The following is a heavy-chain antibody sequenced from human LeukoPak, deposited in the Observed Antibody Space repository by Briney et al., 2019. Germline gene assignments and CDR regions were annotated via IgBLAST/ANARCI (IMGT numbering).Heavy chain of an antibody. CDR3: AKPGSSRGIAGRRPTKYYFDY. CDR2: FDPEDGET. CDR1: GYTLTELS. V-gene: IGHV1-24*01. D-gene: IGHD6-6*01. J-gene: IGHJ4*02. Sequence: ASVKVSCKVSGYTLTELSMHWVRQAPGKGPEWMGGFDPEDGETIYAQKFQGRVTMTEDTSTDTAYMELSSLRAEDTAVYYCAKPGSSRGIAGRRPTKYYFDYWGQGTLVTASS.